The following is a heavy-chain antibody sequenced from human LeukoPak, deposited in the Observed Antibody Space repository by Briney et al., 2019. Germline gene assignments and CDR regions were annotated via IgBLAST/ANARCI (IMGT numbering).Heavy chain of an antibody. J-gene: IGHJ4*02. V-gene: IGHV3-7*05. CDR1: EFRFSSYW. CDR3: ARSPIYFDY. Sequence: PGGSMRLSCAASEFRFSSYWMSWVRQAPGKGLEWVANIKEDGSKKYYVDSVEGRFTISRDNAKNSLYLQMNSLRADDTAVYYCARSPIYFDYWGQGTLVTVSS. CDR2: IKEDGSKK. D-gene: IGHD3-9*01.